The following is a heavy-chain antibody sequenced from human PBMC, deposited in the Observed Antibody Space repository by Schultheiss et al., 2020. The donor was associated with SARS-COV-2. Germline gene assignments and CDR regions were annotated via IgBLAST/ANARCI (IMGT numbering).Heavy chain of an antibody. CDR2: ISSSSSTI. CDR3: ARTVPTVINYFDY. CDR1: GFTFSSYS. J-gene: IGHJ4*02. V-gene: IGHV3-48*01. D-gene: IGHD4-11*01. Sequence: GGSLRLSCAASGFTFSSYSMNWVRQAPGKGLEWVSYISSSSSTIYYADSVKGRFTISRDNSKNTLYLQMNSLRAEDTAVYYCARTVPTVINYFDYWGQGTLVTVSS.